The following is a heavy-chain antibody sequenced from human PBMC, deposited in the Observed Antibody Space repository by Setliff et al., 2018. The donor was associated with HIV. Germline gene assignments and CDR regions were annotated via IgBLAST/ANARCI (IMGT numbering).Heavy chain of an antibody. J-gene: IGHJ4*02. Sequence: KTSETLSLTCKVSGGSISSYYWSWIRQPPGKGLEWIGYIYYSGSTNYNPSLRSRVTISVDTSKNLFSLKLSSVTAADTAVYYCARGDGAGVGGYWGQGTLVTVSS. V-gene: IGHV4-59*08. D-gene: IGHD1-26*01. CDR3: ARGDGAGVGGY. CDR1: GGSISSYY. CDR2: IYYSGST.